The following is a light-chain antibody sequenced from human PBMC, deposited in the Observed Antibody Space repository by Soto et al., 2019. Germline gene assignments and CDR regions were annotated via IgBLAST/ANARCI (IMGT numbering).Light chain of an antibody. CDR1: RNDVGGYNY. Sequence: QSALTQPASVSGSPGQSITISCTGTRNDVGGYNYVSWYQQHPGKAPKLMIYDVTDRPSGVSNRFSGSKSGNTASLTISGLQSEDEADYYCSSYTITNTLELGGGTKLTVL. J-gene: IGLJ2*01. V-gene: IGLV2-14*01. CDR2: DVT. CDR3: SSYTITNTLE.